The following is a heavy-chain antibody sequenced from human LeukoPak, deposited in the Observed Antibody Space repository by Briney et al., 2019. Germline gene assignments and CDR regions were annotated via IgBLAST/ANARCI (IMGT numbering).Heavy chain of an antibody. D-gene: IGHD3-10*01. V-gene: IGHV1-8*02. Sequence: ASVKVSCKASGYTFTSYGISWARQATGQGLEWMGWMNPNSGNTGYAQKFQGRVTMTRNTSISTAYMELSSLRSEDTAVYYCARGPLWFGEKYWFDPWGQGTLVTVSS. CDR2: MNPNSGNT. CDR1: GYTFTSYG. CDR3: ARGPLWFGEKYWFDP. J-gene: IGHJ5*02.